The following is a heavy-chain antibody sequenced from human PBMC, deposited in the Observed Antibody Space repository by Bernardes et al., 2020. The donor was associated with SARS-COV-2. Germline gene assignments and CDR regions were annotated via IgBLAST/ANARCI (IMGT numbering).Heavy chain of an antibody. V-gene: IGHV3-23*01. CDR3: AKWGVGARGFDY. D-gene: IGHD1-26*01. Sequence: GGSLRLSCVASGITFSSYAMSWVRQAPGKGLEWVSSISGSGGSTYYADSVKGRFTISRDNSKNTLYLQMNSLRAEDTAVYYCAKWGVGARGFDYWGQGTLVTVSS. J-gene: IGHJ4*02. CDR2: ISGSGGST. CDR1: GITFSSYA.